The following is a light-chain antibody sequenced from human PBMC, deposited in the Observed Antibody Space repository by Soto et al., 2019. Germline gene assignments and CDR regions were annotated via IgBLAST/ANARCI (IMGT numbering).Light chain of an antibody. CDR1: NSNVGNNT. CDR2: ANN. CDR3: AAWDDGLNGWL. V-gene: IGLV1-44*01. Sequence: SVLTQPPSASGTPGQRVTISCSGSNSNVGNNTVNWYQQFPGTSPRLLIEANNQRASGVPDRFSGSKSANSASLAISGLKSEDEADYYCAAWDDGLNGWLFGGGTKVTVL. J-gene: IGLJ3*02.